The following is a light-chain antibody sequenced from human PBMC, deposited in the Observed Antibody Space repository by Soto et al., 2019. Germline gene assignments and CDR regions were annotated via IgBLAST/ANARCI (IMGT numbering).Light chain of an antibody. CDR3: CSYAGSSTFGV. V-gene: IGLV2-23*03. J-gene: IGLJ2*01. Sequence: QSALTQPASVSGSPGQSITISCTGTSSDGGSYNLVSWYQQHPGKAPKLMIYEGSKRPSGVSNRFSGSKSGNTASLTISGLQAEDEADYYCCSYAGSSTFGVFGGGTKVTVL. CDR1: SSDGGSYNL. CDR2: EGS.